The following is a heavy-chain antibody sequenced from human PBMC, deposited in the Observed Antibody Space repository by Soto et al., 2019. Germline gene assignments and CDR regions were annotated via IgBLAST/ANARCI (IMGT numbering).Heavy chain of an antibody. V-gene: IGHV3-33*01. CDR2: IWYDGSNK. CDR1: GFTFSSYG. Sequence: PGGSLRLSCAASGFTFSSYGMHWVRQAPGKGLEWVAVIWYDGSNKYYADSVKGRFTTSRDNSKNTLYLQMNSLRAEDTAVYYCARTDPRDYYYYYMDVWGKGTTVTVSS. J-gene: IGHJ6*03. CDR3: ARTDPRDYYYYYMDV.